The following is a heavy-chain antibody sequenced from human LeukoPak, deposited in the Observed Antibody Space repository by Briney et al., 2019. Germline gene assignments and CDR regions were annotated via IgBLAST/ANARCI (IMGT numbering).Heavy chain of an antibody. V-gene: IGHV3-48*03. CDR1: GFTSSSYE. CDR3: ARDILIGYCSGGSCHHQY. CDR2: ISSSGSTI. D-gene: IGHD2-15*01. J-gene: IGHJ4*02. Sequence: GGSLRLSCAASGFTSSSYEMNWVRQAPGKGLEWVSYISSSGSTIYYADSVKGRFTISRDNAKNSLYLQMNSLRAEDTAVYYCARDILIGYCSGGSCHHQYWGQGTLVTVSS.